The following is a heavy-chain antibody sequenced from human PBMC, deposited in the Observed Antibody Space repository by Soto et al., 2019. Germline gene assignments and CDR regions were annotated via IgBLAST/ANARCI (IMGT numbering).Heavy chain of an antibody. J-gene: IGHJ4*02. Sequence: VQLLESGGILVQPGGSLRLSCAASGFTFDDYAMHWVRQAPGKGLEWVSGISWNSGSIAYADSVKGRFTISRDNAKNSLYLQMNSLRAEDTALYYCAKDIEYDFWSGYFDDWGQGTLITVSS. V-gene: IGHV3-9*01. CDR3: AKDIEYDFWSGYFDD. CDR1: GFTFDDYA. D-gene: IGHD3-3*01. CDR2: ISWNSGSI.